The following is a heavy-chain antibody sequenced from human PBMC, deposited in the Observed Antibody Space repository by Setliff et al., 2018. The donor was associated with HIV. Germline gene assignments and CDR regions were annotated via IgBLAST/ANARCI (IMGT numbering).Heavy chain of an antibody. D-gene: IGHD3-22*01. V-gene: IGHV3-48*01. CDR3: AREIVTLYTGGHYLYGIDV. CDR1: GFTFSSYS. Sequence: PGGSLRLSCAASGFTFSSYSMNWVRQAPGKGFEWVSYISSSSSTIYYADSVKGRFTISRENARNSLYLQMNSLRAGDTAVYYCAREIVTLYTGGHYLYGIDVWGQGTAVTVSS. CDR2: ISSSSSTI. J-gene: IGHJ6*02.